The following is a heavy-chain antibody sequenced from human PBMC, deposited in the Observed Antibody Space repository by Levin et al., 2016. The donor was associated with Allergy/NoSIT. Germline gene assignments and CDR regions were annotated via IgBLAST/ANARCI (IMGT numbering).Heavy chain of an antibody. D-gene: IGHD3-10*01. J-gene: IGHJ4*02. Sequence: SETLSLTCTVSGGSIISYYWSWIRQPPGKGLEWIGYIYYGGSSNYNPSLKSRVTISLDTSKNQFSLRLNSVTAADTTIYYCARGDYGSGTFAFDYWGQGALVTVSS. V-gene: IGHV4-59*01. CDR2: IYYGGSS. CDR1: GGSIISYY. CDR3: ARGDYGSGTFAFDY.